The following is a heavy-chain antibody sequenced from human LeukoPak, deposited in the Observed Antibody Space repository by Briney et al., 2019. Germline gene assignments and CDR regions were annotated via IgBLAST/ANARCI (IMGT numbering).Heavy chain of an antibody. CDR1: VGSISSYY. Sequence: SETLSLTCTVSVGSISSYYWSWIRQPAGKGLEWIGRIYTSGSTNYNPSLKSRVTMSVDTSKNQFSLKLISVTAADTAVYYCARGTLYSGWSYYLDYWGQGTLVTVSS. CDR2: IYTSGST. V-gene: IGHV4-4*07. J-gene: IGHJ4*01. D-gene: IGHD6-19*01. CDR3: ARGTLYSGWSYYLDY.